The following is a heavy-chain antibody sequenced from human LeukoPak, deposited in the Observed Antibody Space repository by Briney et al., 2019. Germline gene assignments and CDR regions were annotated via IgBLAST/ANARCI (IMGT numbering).Heavy chain of an antibody. D-gene: IGHD3-22*01. Sequence: GGSLRLSCAASGFTFSSYVMSWVRQAPGKGLEWVASIKGDGGERYYVDSVKGRFTVSRDNANNSLSLQMSSLRGEDTAVYYCARGADDSPYRAFDYWAQGTLVTVSS. CDR1: GFTFSSYV. CDR3: ARGADDSPYRAFDY. CDR2: IKGDGGER. V-gene: IGHV3-7*04. J-gene: IGHJ4*02.